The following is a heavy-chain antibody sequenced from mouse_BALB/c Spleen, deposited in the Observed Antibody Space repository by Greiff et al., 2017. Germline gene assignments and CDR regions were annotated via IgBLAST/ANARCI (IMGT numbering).Heavy chain of an antibody. CDR2: IYPGGGYT. V-gene: IGHV1-63*02. CDR1: GYTFTNYW. CDR3: ARSRSLYAMDY. Sequence: VQLVESGAELVRPGTSVKISCKASGYTFTNYWLGWVKQRPGHGLEWIGDIYPGGGYTNYNEKFKGKATLTADTSSSTAYMQLSSLTSEDSAVYFCARSRSLYAMDYWGQGTSVTVSS. J-gene: IGHJ4*01.